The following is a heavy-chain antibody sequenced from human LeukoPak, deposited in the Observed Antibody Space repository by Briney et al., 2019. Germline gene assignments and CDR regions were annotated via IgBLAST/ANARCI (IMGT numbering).Heavy chain of an antibody. D-gene: IGHD3-10*02. J-gene: IGHJ5*02. CDR3: ARVFPPNWFDP. Sequence: GGSLRLSCAASGFTVTSNYMSWVRQAPGKGLEWVSIIYSGGGTYYADSVKGRFTISRDNSRNTLFLQMNSLRAEDTAMYYCARVFPPNWFDPWGQGTLVTVSS. CDR2: IYSGGGT. CDR1: GFTVTSNY. V-gene: IGHV3-66*01.